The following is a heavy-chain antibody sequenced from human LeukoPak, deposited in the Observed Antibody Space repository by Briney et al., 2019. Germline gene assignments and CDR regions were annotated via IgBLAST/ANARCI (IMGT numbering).Heavy chain of an antibody. V-gene: IGHV4-59*01. J-gene: IGHJ6*02. CDR2: IYYSGST. CDR3: ARAPDMIVGMDV. D-gene: IGHD3-22*01. Sequence: PSETLSLTCTVSGGSISSYYWSWIRQPPGKGLEWIGYIYYSGSTNYNPSLKSRVTISVDTSKNQFSLKLSSVTAADTAVYYCARAPDMIVGMDVWGQGTTVTVSS. CDR1: GGSISSYY.